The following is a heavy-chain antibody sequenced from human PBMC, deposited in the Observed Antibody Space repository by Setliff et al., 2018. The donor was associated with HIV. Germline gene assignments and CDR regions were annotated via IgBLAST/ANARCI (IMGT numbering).Heavy chain of an antibody. CDR3: ARGRSSGWVDDAFDI. J-gene: IGHJ3*02. CDR2: ISPYNGIT. V-gene: IGHV1-18*01. D-gene: IGHD6-19*01. Sequence: GASVKVSCKASGYNFSSNGIAWVRHAPGQGLEWMGWISPYNGITDYAQKFQDRVTMTTDRYTTTVYMELRSLTSDDTAVYYCARGRSSGWVDDAFDIWGQGTMVTVSS. CDR1: GYNFSSNG.